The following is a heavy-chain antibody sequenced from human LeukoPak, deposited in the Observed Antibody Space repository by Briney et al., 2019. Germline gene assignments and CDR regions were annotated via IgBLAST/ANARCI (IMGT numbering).Heavy chain of an antibody. Sequence: SETLSLTCTVSGASISSGDDHWSWIRQHPGKGLEWIGYIHYSGSTYYNPSLKSRVTISVDTSKNQFSLKLSSVTAADTAVYYCAGGGNYFNYWGQGTLVTVSS. D-gene: IGHD3-16*01. CDR3: AGGGNYFNY. V-gene: IGHV4-31*03. J-gene: IGHJ4*02. CDR2: IHYSGST. CDR1: GASISSGDDH.